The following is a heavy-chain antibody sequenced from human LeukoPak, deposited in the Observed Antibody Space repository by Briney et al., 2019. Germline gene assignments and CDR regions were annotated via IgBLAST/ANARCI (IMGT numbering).Heavy chain of an antibody. CDR3: ARSSAVTTLSLTY. Sequence: GGALRLSCAASVLTFRNYWMHWVRQAPGKGLVWVSRINSDGSDTTYADSVKGRFTISRDNAKNTLYLQMNSLRVEDTAVYYCARSSAVTTLSLTYWGLGTLVTVSS. CDR2: INSDGSDT. D-gene: IGHD4-17*01. J-gene: IGHJ4*02. CDR1: VLTFRNYW. V-gene: IGHV3-74*01.